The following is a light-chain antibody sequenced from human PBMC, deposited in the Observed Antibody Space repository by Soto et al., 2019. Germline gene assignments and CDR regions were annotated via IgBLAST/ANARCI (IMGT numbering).Light chain of an antibody. CDR1: QTISSW. Sequence: IQMAQADSTRSGYVGASVTITCGASQTISSWVAWYQQKPGKAPKLLIYAASSLQSGVPSRFSGSGSGTDFTLPISRLPPEDVATYDGQPANSSPRTFAQGTRLEIK. J-gene: IGKJ5*01. CDR2: AAS. CDR3: QPANSSPRT. V-gene: IGKV1-12*01.